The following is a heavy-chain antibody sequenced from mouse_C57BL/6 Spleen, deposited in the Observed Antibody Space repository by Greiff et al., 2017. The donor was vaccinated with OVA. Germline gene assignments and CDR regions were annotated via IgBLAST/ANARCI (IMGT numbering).Heavy chain of an antibody. J-gene: IGHJ4*01. Sequence: EVKLMESGEGLVKPGGSLKLSCAASGFTFSSYAMSWVRQTPEKRLEWVAYISSGGDYIYYADTVKGRFTISRDNARNTLYLQMSSLKSEDTAMYYCTRDRNGNFYAMDYWGQGTSVTVSS. CDR3: TRDRNGNFYAMDY. D-gene: IGHD2-1*01. V-gene: IGHV5-9-1*02. CDR1: GFTFSSYA. CDR2: ISSGGDYI.